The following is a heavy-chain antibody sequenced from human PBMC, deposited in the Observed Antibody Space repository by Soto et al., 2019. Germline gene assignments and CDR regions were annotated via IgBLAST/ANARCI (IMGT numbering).Heavy chain of an antibody. D-gene: IGHD3-3*01. CDR3: ARDSSTIFGVVMGAFDI. CDR1: GFTFSSYS. Sequence: EVQLVESGGGLVQPGGSLRLSCAASGFTFSSYSMNWVRQAPGKGLAWVSYISSSSSTIYYADSVKGRFTISRDNAKNSLYRQMNSLRDEDTAVYYCARDSSTIFGVVMGAFDIWGQGTMVTVSS. CDR2: ISSSSSTI. V-gene: IGHV3-48*02. J-gene: IGHJ3*02.